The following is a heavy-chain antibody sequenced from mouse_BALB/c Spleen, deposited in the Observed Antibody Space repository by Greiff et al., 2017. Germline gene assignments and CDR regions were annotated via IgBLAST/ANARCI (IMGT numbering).Heavy chain of an antibody. CDR2: ISSGSSTI. Sequence: EVKLVESGGGLVQPGGSRKLSCAATGFTFSSVGMYWVRQAPERGLEWVAYISSGSSTIYYADTVKGRFTISRDKPKNTLFLQMTSLRSEDTAMYYCASPPSYYRYDAAAYWGQGTLVTVSA. D-gene: IGHD2-14*01. CDR3: ASPPSYYRYDAAAY. CDR1: GFTFSSVG. V-gene: IGHV5-17*02. J-gene: IGHJ3*01.